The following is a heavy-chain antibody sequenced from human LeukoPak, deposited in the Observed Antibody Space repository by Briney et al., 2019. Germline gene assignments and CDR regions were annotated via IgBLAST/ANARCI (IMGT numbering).Heavy chain of an antibody. J-gene: IGHJ4*02. CDR2: ISWNSGSI. V-gene: IGHV3-9*01. Sequence: PGRSLRLSCAASGFTFDDYAMHWVRQAPGKGLEWVSGISWNSGSIDYADSVKGRFTISRDNAKNSLYLQMNSLRAEDTALYYCAKDNYSDGSGSFDYWGQGTLVTVSS. CDR1: GFTFDDYA. D-gene: IGHD3-22*01. CDR3: AKDNYSDGSGSFDY.